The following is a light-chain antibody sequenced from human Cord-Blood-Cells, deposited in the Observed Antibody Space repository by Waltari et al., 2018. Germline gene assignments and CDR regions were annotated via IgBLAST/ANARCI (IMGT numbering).Light chain of an antibody. Sequence: QSVLTQPPSASGTPGQRVTISCSGSRSNIGSNTANWYQQLPGTAPKLLIYSNNQRPSGVPDRFSGSKSGTSASLAISGLQSEDEADYYCAAWDDSLNGVVFGGGTKLTVL. V-gene: IGLV1-44*01. J-gene: IGLJ2*01. CDR2: SNN. CDR1: RSNIGSNT. CDR3: AAWDDSLNGVV.